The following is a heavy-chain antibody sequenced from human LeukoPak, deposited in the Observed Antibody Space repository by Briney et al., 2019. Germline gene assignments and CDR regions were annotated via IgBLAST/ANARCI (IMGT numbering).Heavy chain of an antibody. Sequence: GGSLRLSCAASGFTFSSYWMSWVRQAPGKGLEWVANIKQDGSEKYYVDSVKGRFTISRDNAKNSLYLQMNSLRAEDTAVYYCARVDSGWYPYYYYYMDVWGKGTTVTISS. V-gene: IGHV3-7*01. D-gene: IGHD6-19*01. CDR3: ARVDSGWYPYYYYYMDV. CDR1: GFTFSSYW. J-gene: IGHJ6*03. CDR2: IKQDGSEK.